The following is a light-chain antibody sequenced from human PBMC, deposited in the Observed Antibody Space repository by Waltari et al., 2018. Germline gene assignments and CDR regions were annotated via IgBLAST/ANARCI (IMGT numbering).Light chain of an antibody. CDR2: DDN. V-gene: IGLV1-51*01. Sequence: QSVLTQPPSVSAAPGQKVTISCSGNRSNISNHYVSWYQKLPGTAPKLLIYDDNKRPSGIPDRFSGSKSGTSATLGITGLQTGDEADYYCGTWDSRLRSVFGSGTKVTVL. CDR3: GTWDSRLRSV. J-gene: IGLJ1*01. CDR1: RSNISNHY.